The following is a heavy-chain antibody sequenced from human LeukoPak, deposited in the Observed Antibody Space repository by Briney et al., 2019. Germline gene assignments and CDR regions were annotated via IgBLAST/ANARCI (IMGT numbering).Heavy chain of an antibody. V-gene: IGHV4-59*08. D-gene: IGHD1-26*01. CDR2: IYYSGST. J-gene: IGHJ5*02. CDR1: GGSISSYY. Sequence: PSETLSLTCTVSGGSISSYYWSWIRQPPGKGLEWIGYIYYSGSTYYNPSLKSRVTISVDTSKNQFSLKLSSVTAADTAVYYCARQSGYSGSPSWFDPWGQGTLVTVSS. CDR3: ARQSGYSGSPSWFDP.